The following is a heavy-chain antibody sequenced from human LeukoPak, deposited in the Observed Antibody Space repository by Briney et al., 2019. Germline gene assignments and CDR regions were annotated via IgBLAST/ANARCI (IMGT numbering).Heavy chain of an antibody. CDR3: TTPPYYYDSSGYYEPLDY. D-gene: IGHD3-22*01. CDR2: IKSKTDGGTT. CDR1: GFTFSNAW. V-gene: IGHV3-15*01. J-gene: IGHJ4*02. Sequence: GGSLRLSCAASGFTFSNAWMSWVRQAPGKGLEWVGRIKSKTDGGTTDYAAPVKGRFTISRDDSKNTLYLQMNSLKTEDTAVYYCTTPPYYYDSSGYYEPLDYWGQGTLVTVSS.